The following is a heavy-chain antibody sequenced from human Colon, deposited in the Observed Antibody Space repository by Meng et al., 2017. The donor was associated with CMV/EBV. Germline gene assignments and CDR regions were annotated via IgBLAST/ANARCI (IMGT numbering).Heavy chain of an antibody. V-gene: IGHV1-8*01. CDR2: MKVNSGPA. Sequence: ASVKVSCKASGYPFTTYGISWVRQAPGQGLEWMGWMKVNSGPAVSAQKFQGRVTMTRNTSISTVYMELSSLTSEDTAVYYCARGTGPPKYSNSYYGMDVWGQGTTVTVSS. CDR3: ARGTGPPKYSNSYYGMDV. D-gene: IGHD5-12*01. CDR1: GYPFTTYG. J-gene: IGHJ6*02.